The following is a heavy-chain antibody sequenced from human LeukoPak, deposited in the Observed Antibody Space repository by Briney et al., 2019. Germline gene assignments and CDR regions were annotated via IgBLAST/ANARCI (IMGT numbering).Heavy chain of an antibody. CDR1: GYSISSRNW. V-gene: IGHV4-28*01. D-gene: IGHD4-23*01. Sequence: PSETLSLTCAVSGYSISSRNWWGWIRQPPGKGLEWIGHIFYSGDTYYSPSLKSRVTMSIDTSQNQFSLKLTSVTAVDTAVYFCARYGGDSDWYLDPWGRGTLVTVSS. J-gene: IGHJ2*01. CDR3: ARYGGDSDWYLDP. CDR2: IFYSGDT.